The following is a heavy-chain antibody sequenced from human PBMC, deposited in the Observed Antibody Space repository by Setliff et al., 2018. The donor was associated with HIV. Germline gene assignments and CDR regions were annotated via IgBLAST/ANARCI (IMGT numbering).Heavy chain of an antibody. Sequence: SETLSLTCAVSGYSISSGYFWGWIRQPPGKGLEWIGSPYHSGTNFYNPSLKSRITISLDTSTNRFSLKLNSVTAADTAIYYCARQVGSQYSYWAYYFDSWGQGALVTVSS. V-gene: IGHV4-38-2*01. D-gene: IGHD5-18*01. CDR2: PYHSGTN. CDR3: ARQVGSQYSYWAYYFDS. J-gene: IGHJ4*02. CDR1: GYSISSGYF.